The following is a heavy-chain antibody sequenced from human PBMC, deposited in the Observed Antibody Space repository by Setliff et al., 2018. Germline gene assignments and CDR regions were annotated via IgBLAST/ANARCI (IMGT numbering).Heavy chain of an antibody. J-gene: IGHJ4*02. Sequence: PSETLSLTCTVSGDSISGDYWSWIRQPPGKGLEWIGFIHYSGSTNYNPSLKSRVTISVDTSKNQFSLKLSSVTAADTAVYYCARGLGGYSYATDYWGQGTLVTVSS. CDR1: GDSISGDY. D-gene: IGHD5-18*01. V-gene: IGHV4-59*01. CDR3: ARGLGGYSYATDY. CDR2: IHYSGST.